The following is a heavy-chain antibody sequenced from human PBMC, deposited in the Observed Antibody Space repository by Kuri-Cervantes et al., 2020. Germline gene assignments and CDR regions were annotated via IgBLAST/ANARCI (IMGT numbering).Heavy chain of an antibody. D-gene: IGHD2-8*01. CDR3: AKDLTVYGMDV. J-gene: IGHJ6*02. CDR1: GFTFSSYG. Sequence: GGSLRLSCAASGFTFSSYGMHWVRKAPGKGLEWVAVISYDGSNKYYADSVKGRFTISRDNSKNTLYLQMNSLRAEDTAVYYCAKDLTVYGMDVWGQGTTVTVSS. V-gene: IGHV3-30*18. CDR2: ISYDGSNK.